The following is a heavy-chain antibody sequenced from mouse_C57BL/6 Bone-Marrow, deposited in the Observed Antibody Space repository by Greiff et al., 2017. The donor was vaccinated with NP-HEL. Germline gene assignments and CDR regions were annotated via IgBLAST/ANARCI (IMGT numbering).Heavy chain of an antibody. V-gene: IGHV1-69*01. J-gene: IGHJ3*01. CDR2: IDPSDSYT. CDR3: ASWASVVAPFAY. D-gene: IGHD1-1*01. CDR1: GYTFTSYW. Sequence: QVQLQQPGAELVMPGASVKLSCKASGYTFTSYWMHWVKQRPGQGLEWIGEIDPSDSYTNYNQKFKGKSTLTVDKSSSTAYMQLSSLTSEDSAVYYCASWASVVAPFAYWGQGTLVTVSA.